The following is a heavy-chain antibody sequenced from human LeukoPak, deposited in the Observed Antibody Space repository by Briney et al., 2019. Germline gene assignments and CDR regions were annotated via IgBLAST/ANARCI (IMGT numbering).Heavy chain of an antibody. Sequence: GGSLRLSCAASGFTFSSYGMHWVRQAPGKGLEWVAVISYDGSNKYYADSVKGRFTISRDISKNTLYLQMNSLRAEDTAVYYCARGGGVGAPSGLDYWGQGTLVTVSS. CDR3: ARGGGVGAPSGLDY. D-gene: IGHD1-26*01. CDR1: GFTFSSYG. CDR2: ISYDGSNK. V-gene: IGHV3-30*03. J-gene: IGHJ4*02.